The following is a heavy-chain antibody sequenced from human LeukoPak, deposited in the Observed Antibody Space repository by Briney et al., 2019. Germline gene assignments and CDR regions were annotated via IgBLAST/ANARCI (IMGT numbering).Heavy chain of an antibody. D-gene: IGHD3-16*01. Sequence: GGSLRLSCAASGFTFSSYWMSWVRQAPGKGLEGVANIKQDGSEKYYGDSVKGRFTLSRDKATTSLYLQMNSLRAEDTAVYYCARRHQDWGNAFAIWGQGTMVTVSS. V-gene: IGHV3-7*01. J-gene: IGHJ3*02. CDR2: IKQDGSEK. CDR3: ARRHQDWGNAFAI. CDR1: GFTFSSYW.